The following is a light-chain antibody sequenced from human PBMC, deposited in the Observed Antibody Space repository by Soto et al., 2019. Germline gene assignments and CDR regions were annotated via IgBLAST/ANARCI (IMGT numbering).Light chain of an antibody. J-gene: IGKJ2*01. V-gene: IGKV3-15*01. CDR1: QSVSTS. CDR2: SAS. Sequence: EVVMTQSPVTLSVFPGERVTLSCRASQSVSTSLGWYQQKPGQAPRLLIYSASTRATGIPARFSGSGSGTEFTLTISNLESEDFAVYYCQQYINGYTFGQGTKLEIK. CDR3: QQYINGYT.